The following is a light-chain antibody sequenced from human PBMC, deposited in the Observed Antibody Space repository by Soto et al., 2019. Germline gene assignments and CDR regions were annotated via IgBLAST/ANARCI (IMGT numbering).Light chain of an antibody. CDR2: VAS. CDR1: QDISKS. CDR3: QQYKSYHIT. V-gene: IGKV1-16*02. Sequence: DIQMTQSPSSLSASVGDRVTITCRASQDISKSLVWFQQRPGIAPNSMIYVASRLQSGVPSKFSCSGSGTYFTLTISSLQPEDFAKYYCQQYKSYHITFGHGTRLEIK. J-gene: IGKJ5*01.